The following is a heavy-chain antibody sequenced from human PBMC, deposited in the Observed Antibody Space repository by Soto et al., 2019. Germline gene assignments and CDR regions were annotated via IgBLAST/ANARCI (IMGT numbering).Heavy chain of an antibody. CDR2: INHSGST. CDR1: GGSFSGYY. J-gene: IGHJ3*02. D-gene: IGHD1-26*01. Sequence: QVQLQQWGAGLLKPSETLSLTCAVYGGSFSGYYWSWIRQPPGKGLEWIGEINHSGSTNYNPSLKSRVTISVDTSKNQFSLKLSSGTAADTAVYYCARGKGNCGSYYRGTRDAFDIWCQMTMVTVSS. V-gene: IGHV4-34*01. CDR3: ARGKGNCGSYYRGTRDAFDI.